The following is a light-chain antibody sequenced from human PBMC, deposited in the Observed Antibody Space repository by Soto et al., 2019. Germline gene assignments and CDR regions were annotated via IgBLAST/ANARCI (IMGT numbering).Light chain of an antibody. CDR3: QQFAGS. CDR1: QSVSPSS. V-gene: IGKV3-20*01. CDR2: GAS. Sequence: VLAQSRGTLSLSPGERATLSFRASQSVSPSSLAWYQQRPGQSPRLLIYGASSRATGIPDRFSGRGSGTDFTLIISRLEPEDFAVYYCQQFAGSFGGGTKVDNK. J-gene: IGKJ4*02.